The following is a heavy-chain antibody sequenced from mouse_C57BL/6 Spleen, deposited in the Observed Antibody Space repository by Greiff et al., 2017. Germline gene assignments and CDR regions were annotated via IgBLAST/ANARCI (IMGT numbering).Heavy chain of an antibody. CDR3: TRFGNYYPP. CDR2: IDPETGGT. Sequence: VKLVESGAELVRPGASVTLSCKASGYTFTDYEMHWVKQTPVHGLEWIGAIDPETGGTAYNQKFKGKAILTADKSSSTAYMELRSLTSEDSAVYYCTRFGNYYPPWGTGTTVTVSS. J-gene: IGHJ1*03. V-gene: IGHV1-15*01. D-gene: IGHD1-1*01. CDR1: GYTFTDYE.